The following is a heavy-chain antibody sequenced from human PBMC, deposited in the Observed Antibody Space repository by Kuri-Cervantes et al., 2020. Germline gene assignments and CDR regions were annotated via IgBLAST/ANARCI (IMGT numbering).Heavy chain of an antibody. CDR3: VRDLTGPDYYYYYMDV. Sequence: SQTLLLTCAISGDSVSSKTAGWNWIRQSPSRGLEWLGRMYYRSRWYSDYAVSVKSRITFNPDTSKNQLSLQVNSVTPEDTAVYYCVRDLTGPDYYYYYMDVWGKGTTVTVSS. V-gene: IGHV6-1*01. CDR2: MYYRSRWYS. CDR1: GDSVSSKTAG. J-gene: IGHJ6*03. D-gene: IGHD3-9*01.